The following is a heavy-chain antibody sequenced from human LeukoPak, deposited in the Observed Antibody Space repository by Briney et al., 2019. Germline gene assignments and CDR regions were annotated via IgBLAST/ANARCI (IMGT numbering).Heavy chain of an antibody. J-gene: IGHJ3*02. CDR3: AKETVVVVAATPDAFDI. CDR1: GFTFSSYV. D-gene: IGHD2-15*01. Sequence: GGSLRLSCAASGFTFSSYVMHWVRQAPGKGLEYVSAISTNGGGTYYANSVKGRFTISRDNSKNTLYLQMGSLRAEDMAVYYCAKETVVVVAATPDAFDIWGQGTMVTVSS. CDR2: ISTNGGGT. V-gene: IGHV3-64*01.